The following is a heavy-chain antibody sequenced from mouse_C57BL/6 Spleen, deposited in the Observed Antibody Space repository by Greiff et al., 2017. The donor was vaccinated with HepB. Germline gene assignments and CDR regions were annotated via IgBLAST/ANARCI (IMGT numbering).Heavy chain of an antibody. D-gene: IGHD2-1*01. CDR3: ARNGDGNYDYYAMDY. CDR1: GFSFTSYG. CDR2: IWSGGST. Sequence: VKLQESGPGLVQPSQSLSITCTVSGFSFTSYGVHWVRQSPGKGLEWLGVIWSGGSTDYNAAFISRLSISKDNSKSQVFFKMNSLQADDTAIYYCARNGDGNYDYYAMDYWGQGTSVTVSS. V-gene: IGHV2-2*01. J-gene: IGHJ4*01.